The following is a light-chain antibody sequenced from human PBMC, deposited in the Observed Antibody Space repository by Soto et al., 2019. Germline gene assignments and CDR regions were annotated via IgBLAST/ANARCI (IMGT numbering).Light chain of an antibody. CDR3: QVWDSSSDHHVV. CDR1: NIGSKS. Sequence: SYELTQPPSVSVAPGKTASIACGGNNIGSKSVHWYQQRPGQAPLLVIYYDYDRPSGIPERFSGSNSGNTATLTISRVEAGDEADYSCQVWDSSSDHHVVFGGGTKLTVL. CDR2: YDY. J-gene: IGLJ2*01. V-gene: IGLV3-21*04.